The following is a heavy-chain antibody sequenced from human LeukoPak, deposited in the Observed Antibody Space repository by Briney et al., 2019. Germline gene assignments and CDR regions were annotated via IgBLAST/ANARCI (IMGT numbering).Heavy chain of an antibody. CDR2: ISYDGSNR. CDR3: ARDRSRRVMVVTD. D-gene: IGHD3-10*01. Sequence: GGSLRLSCAASGFTFSSYAMHWVRQAPGKGLEGVAVISYDGSNRYYADSVKGRFTISRDNSKNTLYLQMNSLRAEDTAVYYGARDRSRRVMVVTDWGQGTLVTVSS. J-gene: IGHJ4*02. V-gene: IGHV3-30*04. CDR1: GFTFSSYA.